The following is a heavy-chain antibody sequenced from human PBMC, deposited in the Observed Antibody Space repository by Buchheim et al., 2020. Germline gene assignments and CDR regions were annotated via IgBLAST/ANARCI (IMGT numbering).Heavy chain of an antibody. D-gene: IGHD6-6*01. V-gene: IGHV3-23*04. CDR1: GFTFSSYV. Sequence: EVQLVESGGGLVQPGGSLRLSCAASGFTFSSYVMSWVRQAPGKGLEWVSAITGSGGSTYYADSVKGRFTISRDNSKHTLYLQMNSLRAEDTAVYYCATLTPYSNSVRYNRFDPWGQGTL. J-gene: IGHJ5*02. CDR2: ITGSGGST. CDR3: ATLTPYSNSVRYNRFDP.